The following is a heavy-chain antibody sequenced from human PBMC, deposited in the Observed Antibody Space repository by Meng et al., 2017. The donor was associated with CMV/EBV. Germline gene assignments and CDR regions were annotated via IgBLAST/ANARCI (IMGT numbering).Heavy chain of an antibody. J-gene: IGHJ6*02. CDR2: ISSSGSTI. D-gene: IGHD6-13*01. CDR3: ARSSSWYVQTDYYYYGMDV. Sequence: GESLKISCAASGFTFSSYEMNWVRQAPGKGLEWVSYISSSGSTIYYADSVKGRFTISRDNAKNSLYLQMNSLRAEDTAVYYCARSSSWYVQTDYYYYGMDVWGQGTTVTVSS. CDR1: GFTFSSYE. V-gene: IGHV3-48*03.